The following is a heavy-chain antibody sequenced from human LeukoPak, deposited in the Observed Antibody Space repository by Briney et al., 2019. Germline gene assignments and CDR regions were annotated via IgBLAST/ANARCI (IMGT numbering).Heavy chain of an antibody. V-gene: IGHV4-34*01. Sequence: SETLSLTCAVYGGSFSGYYWSWIRQPPGKGLEWIGEINHSGSTNYNPSLKSRVTISVDTSKNQFSLKLSSVTAADTTVYYCARHRRYYDSSGYYGRGRFDYWGQGTLVTVSS. CDR2: INHSGST. J-gene: IGHJ4*02. CDR1: GGSFSGYY. D-gene: IGHD3-22*01. CDR3: ARHRRYYDSSGYYGRGRFDY.